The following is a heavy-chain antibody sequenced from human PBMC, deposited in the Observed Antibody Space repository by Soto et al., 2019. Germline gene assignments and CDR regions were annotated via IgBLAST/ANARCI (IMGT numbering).Heavy chain of an antibody. Sequence: GGSLRLSCAASGFTFSSYAMSWVRQAPGKGLEWVSAISGSGGSTYYADSVRGRFTISRDNSKNTLYLQMNGLRAEDTAVYYCAPTMVRGVPPRYFDYWGQGTLVTVSS. V-gene: IGHV3-23*01. CDR3: APTMVRGVPPRYFDY. CDR1: GFTFSSYA. J-gene: IGHJ4*02. D-gene: IGHD3-10*01. CDR2: ISGSGGST.